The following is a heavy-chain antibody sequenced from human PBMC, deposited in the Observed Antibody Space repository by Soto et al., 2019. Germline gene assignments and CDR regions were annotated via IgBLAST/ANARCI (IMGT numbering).Heavy chain of an antibody. CDR1: GYTFINYD. CDR2: MNPGSGKT. V-gene: IGHV1-8*02. J-gene: IGHJ5*02. CDR3: ARMASSGTLNWFDP. Sequence: ASVKVSCKASGYTFINYDISCVRQATGQGLEWMGWMNPGSGKTGYANKFQGRVTMTRDASTSTAHLELSSLTSEDTAVYYCARMASSGTLNWFDPWGQGTLVTAPQ.